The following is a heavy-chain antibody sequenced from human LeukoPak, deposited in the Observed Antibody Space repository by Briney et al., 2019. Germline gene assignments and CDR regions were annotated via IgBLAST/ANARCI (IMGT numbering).Heavy chain of an antibody. Sequence: GGSLRLSCAASGFTFSSYAMTWVRQAPGKGLEWVSTISGSGDYTYYADSVKGRFTISRDNSNNTLYLQMNSLRAEDTAVYYCAKGPYGLGIYYGMDVWGQGTTVTV. D-gene: IGHD3-10*01. CDR1: GFTFSSYA. CDR2: ISGSGDYT. CDR3: AKGPYGLGIYYGMDV. J-gene: IGHJ6*02. V-gene: IGHV3-23*01.